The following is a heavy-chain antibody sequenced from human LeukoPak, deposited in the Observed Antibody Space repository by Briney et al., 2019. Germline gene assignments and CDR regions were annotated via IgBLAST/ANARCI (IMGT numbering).Heavy chain of an antibody. CDR3: ARGGDYGDLRYFDY. CDR1: GGSINNYY. V-gene: IGHV4-59*01. Sequence: PSETLSLTCTLSGGSINNYYWSWIRQPPGKGLEWIGYIYYRGSTSYNPSLKSRVTFSVDTSKNQFSLKLNSVTAADTAVYYCARGGDYGDLRYFDYWGQGTLVTVSS. CDR2: IYYRGST. J-gene: IGHJ4*02. D-gene: IGHD4-17*01.